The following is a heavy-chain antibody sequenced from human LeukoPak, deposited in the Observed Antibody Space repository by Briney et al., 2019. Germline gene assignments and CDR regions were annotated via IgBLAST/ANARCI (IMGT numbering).Heavy chain of an antibody. CDR2: IYTSGST. CDR1: GGSISSYY. D-gene: IGHD6-6*01. J-gene: IGHJ4*02. CDR3: ARAELNYSSSSPFDY. Sequence: SETLSLTCTVSGGSISSYYWSWIRQPAGKGLEWIGRIYTSGSTNYNPSLKSRVTMSVDTSKNQFSLKLSSVTAADTAVYYCARAELNYSSSSPFDYWGQGTLVTVSS. V-gene: IGHV4-4*07.